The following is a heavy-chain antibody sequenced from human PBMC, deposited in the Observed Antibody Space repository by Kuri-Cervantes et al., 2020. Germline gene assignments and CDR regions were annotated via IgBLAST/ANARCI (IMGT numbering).Heavy chain of an antibody. V-gene: IGHV3-7*01. CDR1: GFTFSSYW. J-gene: IGHJ6*02. Sequence: GESLKISCAASGFTFSSYWMSWVRQAPGKGLEWVANIKQDGSEKYYVDSVKGRFTISRDNAKNSLYLQMNSLRAEDTAVYYCARGLFDSGSYFYYYYYGMDVWGQGTTVTVSS. CDR2: IKQDGSEK. D-gene: IGHD1-26*01. CDR3: ARGLFDSGSYFYYYYYGMDV.